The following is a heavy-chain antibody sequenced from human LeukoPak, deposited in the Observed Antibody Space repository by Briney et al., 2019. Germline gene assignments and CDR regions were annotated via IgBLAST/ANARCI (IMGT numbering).Heavy chain of an antibody. CDR1: GFTFSNYD. CDR3: AKRPAMYYYYYMDV. V-gene: IGHV3-23*01. Sequence: GGSLRLSCAASGFTFSNYDMSWVRQAPGKGLEWVSGISTSGGSTYYADSVKGRFTISRDNSKNTLCLQMNSLRAEDTAVYYCAKRPAMYYYYYMDVWGKGTTVTVSS. CDR2: ISTSGGST. J-gene: IGHJ6*03. D-gene: IGHD2-2*01.